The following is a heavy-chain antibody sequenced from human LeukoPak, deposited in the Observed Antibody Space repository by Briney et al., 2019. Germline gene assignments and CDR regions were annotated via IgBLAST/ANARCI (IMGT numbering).Heavy chain of an antibody. Sequence: GASVKVSCKASGGTFSSYAINWVRQAVGQGFEWMGWMNPNSGKTGYAQKFQGRVTMTKSTSISTAYMELSSLTSEDTAVYYCASARGSYLISPKDDALDVWGQGTMVTVSS. V-gene: IGHV1-8*02. CDR2: MNPNSGKT. D-gene: IGHD3-10*01. J-gene: IGHJ3*01. CDR3: ASARGSYLISPKDDALDV. CDR1: GGTFSSYA.